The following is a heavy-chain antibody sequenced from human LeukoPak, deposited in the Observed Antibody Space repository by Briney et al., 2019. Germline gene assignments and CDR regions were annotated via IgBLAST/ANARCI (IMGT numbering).Heavy chain of an antibody. CDR1: GASISSYH. J-gene: IGHJ4*02. V-gene: IGHV3-23*01. CDR2: ISGSGRNT. D-gene: IGHD3-10*01. CDR3: AKEFTRGATPFDY. Sequence: PSETLSLTCTVSGASISSYHWSWVRQAPGKGLEWVSGISGSGRNTVYADSVKGRFTISRDNSKNTLYLQMNSLRADDTALYYCAKEFTRGATPFDYWGQGTLVTVST.